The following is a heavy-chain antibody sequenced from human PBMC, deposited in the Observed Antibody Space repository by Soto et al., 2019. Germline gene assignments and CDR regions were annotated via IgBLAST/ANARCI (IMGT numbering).Heavy chain of an antibody. J-gene: IGHJ4*02. D-gene: IGHD2-2*01. V-gene: IGHV3-30*18. CDR3: VKERMEQYQVLHFFDY. Sequence: QVLLVESGGGVVQPGRSLRLSCAASGFTFSSHGMHWLRQAPGKGLEWVAVISYDGTNKYYADSVRGRFTISRDNSKNNVDLQMSSLTVEDTAVYYCVKERMEQYQVLHFFDYWGQGPLVTVSS. CDR1: GFTFSSHG. CDR2: ISYDGTNK.